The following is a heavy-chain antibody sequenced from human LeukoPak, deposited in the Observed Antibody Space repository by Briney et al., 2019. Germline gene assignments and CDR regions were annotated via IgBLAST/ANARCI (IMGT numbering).Heavy chain of an antibody. CDR3: ARAASTVAGTRYFQH. J-gene: IGHJ1*01. CDR2: NSAYNGNT. Sequence: ASVKVSCKASGYTFTGYGISWVRQAPGQGLEWMGWNSAYNGNTNYAQKLQGRVTMTTDTSTSTAYMELRSLRSDDTAVYYCARAASTVAGTRYFQHWGQGTLVTVSS. D-gene: IGHD6-19*01. V-gene: IGHV1-18*01. CDR1: GYTFTGYG.